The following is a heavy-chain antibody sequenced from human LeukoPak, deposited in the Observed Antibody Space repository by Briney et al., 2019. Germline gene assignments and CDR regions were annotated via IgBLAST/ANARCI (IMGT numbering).Heavy chain of an antibody. CDR1: GGSFSGYY. Sequence: SETLSLTCAVYGGSFSGYYWSWIRQPPGKGLEWIGEINHSGSTNYNPSHKSRVTISVDTSKNQFSLKLSSVTAADTAVYYCARGRLVYAIRGGSRDFDYWGQGTLVTVSS. CDR3: ARGRLVYAIRGGSRDFDY. D-gene: IGHD2-8*01. J-gene: IGHJ4*02. V-gene: IGHV4-34*01. CDR2: INHSGST.